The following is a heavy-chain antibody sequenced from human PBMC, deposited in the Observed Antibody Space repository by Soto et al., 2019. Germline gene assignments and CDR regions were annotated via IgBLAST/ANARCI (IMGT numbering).Heavy chain of an antibody. V-gene: IGHV1-3*01. J-gene: IGHJ3*02. CDR1: GYTFTSYA. CDR3: AFTMIAAPGAFDI. D-gene: IGHD3-22*01. CDR2: INAGNGNT. Sequence: GASVKVSCKASGYTFTSYAMHWVRQAPGQRLEWMGWINAGNGNTKYTQKFQGRVTITRDTSASTAYMELSSLRSEDTAVYYCAFTMIAAPGAFDIWGQGTMVTVSS.